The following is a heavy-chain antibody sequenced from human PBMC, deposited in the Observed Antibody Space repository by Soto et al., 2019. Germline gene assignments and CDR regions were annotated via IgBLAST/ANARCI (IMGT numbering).Heavy chain of an antibody. J-gene: IGHJ4*02. Sequence: QVQLQESGPGLVKPSETLSLTCTVSGGSISSYYWSWIRQPPGKGLEWIGYIYYSGSTNYNPSLRSRVTISVATCQNQSALKPSSVTAADTAVDYGARRYGDASGYWGQGTRVTVSS. CDR1: GGSISSYY. CDR2: IYYSGST. CDR3: ARRYGDASGY. V-gene: IGHV4-59*08. D-gene: IGHD4-17*01.